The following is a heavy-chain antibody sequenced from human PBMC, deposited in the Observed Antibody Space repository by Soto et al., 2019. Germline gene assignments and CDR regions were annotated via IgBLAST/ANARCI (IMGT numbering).Heavy chain of an antibody. Sequence: QVQLVESGGGVVQPGRSLRLTCAGSGFTFSRNGMHWVRQAPGKGLAWVALVSYDGTKKYYVDSVKGRFTISRDNSENTLYLQMNSLRAEDTAGYYCARWVGGSMSDNSGKYDSWGQGTLVTVSS. D-gene: IGHD3-22*01. CDR3: ARWVGGSMSDNSGKYDS. CDR1: GFTFSRNG. CDR2: VSYDGTKK. J-gene: IGHJ5*01. V-gene: IGHV3-30*03.